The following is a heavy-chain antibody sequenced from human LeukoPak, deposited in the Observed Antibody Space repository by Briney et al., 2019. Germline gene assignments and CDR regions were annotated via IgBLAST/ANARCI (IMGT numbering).Heavy chain of an antibody. CDR3: ARKSASGNYPLDY. CDR1: GFNFGSYS. J-gene: IGHJ4*02. D-gene: IGHD3-10*01. Sequence: GGSLRLSCAASGFNFGSYSMTWVRQAPGKGLEWVSVMSADSATAFYADSVKGRFTISRDNAKNTVFLQMSSLRAEDTALYYCARKSASGNYPLDYWGQGTLVTVSS. V-gene: IGHV3-23*01. CDR2: MSADSATA.